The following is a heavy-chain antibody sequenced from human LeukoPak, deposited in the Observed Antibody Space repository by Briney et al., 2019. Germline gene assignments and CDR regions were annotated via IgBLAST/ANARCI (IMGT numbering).Heavy chain of an antibody. D-gene: IGHD5-18*01. V-gene: IGHV4-59*01. CDR2: IYYSGST. CDR3: ARGRRVDAAMLSD. J-gene: IGHJ4*02. Sequence: SETLSLTCTVSGGSISSYYWSWIRQPPGKGLEWIGYIYYSGSTNYNPSLKSRVTISVDTSKNQFSLKLSSVTAADTAVYYCARGRRVDAAMLSDWGQGTLVTVSS. CDR1: GGSISSYY.